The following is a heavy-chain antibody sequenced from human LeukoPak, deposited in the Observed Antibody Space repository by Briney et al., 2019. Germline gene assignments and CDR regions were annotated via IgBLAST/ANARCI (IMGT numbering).Heavy chain of an antibody. CDR1: GGTFSSYA. Sequence: ASVKVSCKASGGTFSSYAISWVRQAPGQGLEWMGGIIPIFGTANYAQKFQGRVTITADESTSTAYMELSSLRSEDMAVYYCARDGAGYSSGWAPDYWGQGTLVTVSS. CDR3: ARDGAGYSSGWAPDY. J-gene: IGHJ4*02. V-gene: IGHV1-69*01. CDR2: IIPIFGTA. D-gene: IGHD6-19*01.